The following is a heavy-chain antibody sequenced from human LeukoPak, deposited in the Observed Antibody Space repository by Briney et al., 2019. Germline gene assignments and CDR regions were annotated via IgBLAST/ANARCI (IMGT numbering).Heavy chain of an antibody. V-gene: IGHV1-69*06. Sequence: SVKVSCKASGGPFSSYAISWVRQAPGQGLEWMGGIIPMFGTASYAQKFQGRVTITADKSTSTAYMELSSLRSEDTAVYYCARDHYYYYMDVWGKGTTVTVSS. J-gene: IGHJ6*03. CDR1: GGPFSSYA. CDR3: ARDHYYYYMDV. CDR2: IIPMFGTA.